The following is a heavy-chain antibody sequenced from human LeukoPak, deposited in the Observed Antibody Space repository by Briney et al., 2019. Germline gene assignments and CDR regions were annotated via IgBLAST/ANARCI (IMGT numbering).Heavy chain of an antibody. CDR1: GFTVSSNY. CDR3: ARDPVILTAASNWYFDL. CDR2: IYSGGST. D-gene: IGHD2-2*01. Sequence: GGSLRLSCAASGFTVSSNYMNWVRQAPGKGLEWVSIIYSGGSTYYADSVKGRFTISRDISKNTLHLQMNSLRAEDTAVYYCARDPVILTAASNWYFDLWGRGTLVTVSS. V-gene: IGHV3-53*01. J-gene: IGHJ2*01.